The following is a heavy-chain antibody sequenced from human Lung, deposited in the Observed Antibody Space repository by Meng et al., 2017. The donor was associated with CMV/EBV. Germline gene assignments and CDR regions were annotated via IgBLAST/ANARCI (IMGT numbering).Heavy chain of an antibody. D-gene: IGHD3-16*02. Sequence: QPQESGPGLVKPSETLSLTCAVSGGSISTYYWSWIRQPPGKGLEWIGNNYYSGSTNYNPSLASRVTISVDSSKNQFSLKLSSVTAADTAVYYCARHQNGGTYPLDYWGQGTLVTVSS. CDR1: GGSISTYY. J-gene: IGHJ4*02. CDR3: ARHQNGGTYPLDY. V-gene: IGHV4-59*08. CDR2: NYYSGST.